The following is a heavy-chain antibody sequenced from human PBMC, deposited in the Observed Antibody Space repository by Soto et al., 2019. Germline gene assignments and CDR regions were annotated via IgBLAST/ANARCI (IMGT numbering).Heavy chain of an antibody. D-gene: IGHD3-22*01. CDR3: AHIPQSVYYYDSSGYYSDAFDI. V-gene: IGHV2-5*02. J-gene: IGHJ3*02. CDR1: GFSLSTSGVG. CDR2: IYWDDDK. Sequence: QITLKESGPPLVKPTQTLTLTCTFSGFSLSTSGVGVGWIRQPPGKALEWLALIYWDDDKRYSPSLKSRLTITKDTSKNQVVLTMTNMDPVDTATYYCAHIPQSVYYYDSSGYYSDAFDIWGQGTMVTVSS.